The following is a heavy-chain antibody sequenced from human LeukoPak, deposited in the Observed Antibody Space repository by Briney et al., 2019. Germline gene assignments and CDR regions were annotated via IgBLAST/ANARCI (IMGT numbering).Heavy chain of an antibody. CDR3: ARAERHGMDV. CDR1: GYTFTSYY. V-gene: IGHV1-46*01. CDR2: INPSDGST. D-gene: IGHD6-25*01. Sequence: ASVKVSCKASGYTFTSYYMHWVRQAPGQGLEWMGIINPSDGSTSYAQKFQGRVTMTRDTSTSTVYMDLSSLRSEDTAVYYCARAERHGMDVWGQGTTVTVFS. J-gene: IGHJ6*02.